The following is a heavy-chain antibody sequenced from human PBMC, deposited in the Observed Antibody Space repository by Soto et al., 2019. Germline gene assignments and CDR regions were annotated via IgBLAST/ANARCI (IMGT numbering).Heavy chain of an antibody. CDR3: ARHEAGVFQH. V-gene: IGHV4-39*01. J-gene: IGHJ1*01. Sequence: QLQLQESGPGLVKPSETLSLTCTVSGGSISSSSYYWGWIRQPPGKGPEWIGSIYYSGSTYYNPSLKSRVTISVDTSKNQFSLKLSSVTAADTAVYYCARHEAGVFQHWGQGTLVTVSS. CDR1: GGSISSSSYY. CDR2: IYYSGST. D-gene: IGHD3-10*01.